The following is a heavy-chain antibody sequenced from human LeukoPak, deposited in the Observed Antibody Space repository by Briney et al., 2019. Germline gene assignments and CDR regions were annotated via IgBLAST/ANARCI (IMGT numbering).Heavy chain of an antibody. CDR1: GYSFTSYW. CDR3: ARQYSSSWYYFDPFDY. V-gene: IGHV5-51*01. J-gene: IGHJ4*02. D-gene: IGHD6-13*01. Sequence: NLGESLKISCKGSGYSFTSYWIGWVRQMPGKGLEWMGIIYPGDSDTRYSPSFQGQVTISADKSISTAYLQWSSLKASDTAMYYCARQYSSSWYYFDPFDYWGQGTLVTVSS. CDR2: IYPGDSDT.